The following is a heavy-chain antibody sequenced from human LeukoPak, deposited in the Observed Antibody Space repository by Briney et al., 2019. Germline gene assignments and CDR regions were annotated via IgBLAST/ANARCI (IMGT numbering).Heavy chain of an antibody. CDR2: IYTSGST. V-gene: IGHV4-4*07. Sequence: SETLSLTCTVSGGSISSYYWSWIRQPAGKGLEWIGRIYTSGSTNYNPSLKSRVTMSVDTSKNQFSLKLSSVTAADTAVYYCARLAGSYDSSGYYYPFFDYWGQGTLVTVSS. J-gene: IGHJ4*02. CDR3: ARLAGSYDSSGYYYPFFDY. CDR1: GGSISSYY. D-gene: IGHD3-22*01.